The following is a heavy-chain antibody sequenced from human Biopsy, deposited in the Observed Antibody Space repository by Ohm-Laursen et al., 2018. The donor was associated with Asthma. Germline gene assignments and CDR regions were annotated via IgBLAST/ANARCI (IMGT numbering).Heavy chain of an antibody. Sequence: ASVKVSCKASGYTLNSAGITWVRQAPGQGLEWMGWISVYNGNTKVAQKLQDRVTTSTDTSTSTAYMELRSLRSDDTAVYFCARAVDYSHYYGIDVWGQGTTVTVS. CDR1: GYTLNSAG. CDR2: ISVYNGNT. CDR3: ARAVDYSHYYGIDV. D-gene: IGHD3-10*01. V-gene: IGHV1-18*01. J-gene: IGHJ6*02.